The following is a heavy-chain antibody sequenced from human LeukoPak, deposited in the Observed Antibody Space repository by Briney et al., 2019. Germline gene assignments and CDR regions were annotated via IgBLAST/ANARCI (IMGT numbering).Heavy chain of an antibody. CDR3: ARGFYFVGRQPAYAFDF. Sequence: GGSLRLSCAASGFSVNSNYMTWVRQAPGKGLEWVSVLYTGGNTYYAESVQGRFSISRDNSRNTLCLQMNSLRAEDTAVYYCARGFYFVGRQPAYAFDFWGLGTLVTVSS. CDR1: GFSVNSNY. J-gene: IGHJ4*02. V-gene: IGHV3-53*01. D-gene: IGHD3-10*02. CDR2: LYTGGNT.